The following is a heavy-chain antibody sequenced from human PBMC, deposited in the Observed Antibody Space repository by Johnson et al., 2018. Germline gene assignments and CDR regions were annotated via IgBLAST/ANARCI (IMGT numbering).Heavy chain of an antibody. CDR3: AGAKVGGVGGPATYYYYYMDG. Sequence: QVQLQQWGAGLLKPSETLSLTCAVYGGSFSGYYWSWIRQPPGKGLEWIGEINHSGSTNYNPSLKSRVTISVDTSKNQFSLKLSSVTAADTAVYYCAGAKVGGVGGPATYYYYYMDGWGKGTTVTVSS. D-gene: IGHD1-26*01. CDR2: INHSGST. J-gene: IGHJ6*03. V-gene: IGHV4-34*01. CDR1: GGSFSGYY.